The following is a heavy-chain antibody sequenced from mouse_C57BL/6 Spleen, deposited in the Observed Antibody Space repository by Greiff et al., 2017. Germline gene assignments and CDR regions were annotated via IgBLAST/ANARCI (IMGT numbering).Heavy chain of an antibody. CDR1: GYSITSGYY. CDR2: ISYDGSN. CDR3: AREGGNWSFDY. J-gene: IGHJ2*01. Sequence: EVKLQESGPGLVKPSQSLSFTCSVTGYSITSGYYWNWIRQFPGNKLEWMGYISYDGSNNYNPSLKNPISITRDTSKNQFFLKLNSVTTEDTATYYCAREGGNWSFDYWGQGTTLTVSS. V-gene: IGHV3-6*01. D-gene: IGHD4-1*01.